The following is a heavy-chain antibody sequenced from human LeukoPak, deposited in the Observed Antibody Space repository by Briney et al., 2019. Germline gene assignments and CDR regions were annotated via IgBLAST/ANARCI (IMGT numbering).Heavy chain of an antibody. D-gene: IGHD6-6*01. V-gene: IGHV3-30*02. J-gene: IGHJ4*02. CDR1: GFTFSSYG. CDR3: AKNYRHSSSSLYFDY. CDR2: IRYDGSNK. Sequence: GGSLRLSCAASGFTFSSYGMLWVRQAPGKGLEWVAFIRYDGSNKYYADSVKGRFTISRDNSKNTLYLQMNSLRAEDTAVYYCAKNYRHSSSSLYFDYWGQGTLVTVSS.